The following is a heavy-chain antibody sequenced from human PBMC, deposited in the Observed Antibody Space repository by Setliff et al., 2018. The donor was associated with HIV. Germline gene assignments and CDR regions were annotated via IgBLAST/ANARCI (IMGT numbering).Heavy chain of an antibody. J-gene: IGHJ1*01. Sequence: GGSLRLSCAASGFTFSDDYMSWIRQAPGKGLEWGSYISGRDSYTNYADSGKGRFTISRDNAKKSLYLQMNSLRAEDTAVYYCAREGTAEYFQHWGQGTLVTVSS. CDR2: ISGRDSYT. V-gene: IGHV3-11*05. CDR1: GFTFSDDY. CDR3: AREGTAEYFQH. D-gene: IGHD1-1*01.